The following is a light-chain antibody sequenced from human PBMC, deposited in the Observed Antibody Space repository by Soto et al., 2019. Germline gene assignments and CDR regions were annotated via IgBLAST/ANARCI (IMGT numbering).Light chain of an antibody. Sequence: QSVLTQPASVSGSPGQSIIISCTGTSSDVGGYDYVSWYQHHPGKAPKLIICDVSDRPSGVSNRFSGSKSGNTASLTISGLQAEDEGDYYCSSYTTSSTPCVFGTGTKVTVL. CDR2: DVS. V-gene: IGLV2-14*03. CDR1: SSDVGGYDY. J-gene: IGLJ1*01. CDR3: SSYTTSSTPCV.